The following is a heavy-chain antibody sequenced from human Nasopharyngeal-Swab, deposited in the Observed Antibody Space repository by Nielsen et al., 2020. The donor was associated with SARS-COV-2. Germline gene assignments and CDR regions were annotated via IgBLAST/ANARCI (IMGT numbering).Heavy chain of an antibody. Sequence: GESLKISCAASGFTFSSYWMSWVRQAPGKGLEWVANIKQDGSEKYYVDSVKGRFTISRDNAKNSLYLQMNSLRAEDTAVYYCAREGDYDFWSGYYDYWGQGTLVTVSS. CDR3: AREGDYDFWSGYYDY. CDR2: IKQDGSEK. V-gene: IGHV3-7*05. J-gene: IGHJ4*02. D-gene: IGHD3-3*01. CDR1: GFTFSSYW.